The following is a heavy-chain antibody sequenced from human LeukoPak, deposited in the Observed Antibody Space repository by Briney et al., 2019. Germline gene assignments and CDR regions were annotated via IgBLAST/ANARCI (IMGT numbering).Heavy chain of an antibody. V-gene: IGHV3-53*01. Sequence: PGGSLRLSCAASGFTVSSNYMSWVRQAPGKGLEWVSLISSGGSTYYADSVKGRFTISRDDSKNTLYLQMNSLRAEDTAIYYCARDSGYHYFDYWGQGTLVTVSS. CDR2: ISSGGST. J-gene: IGHJ4*02. CDR3: ARDSGYHYFDY. D-gene: IGHD3-22*01. CDR1: GFTVSSNY.